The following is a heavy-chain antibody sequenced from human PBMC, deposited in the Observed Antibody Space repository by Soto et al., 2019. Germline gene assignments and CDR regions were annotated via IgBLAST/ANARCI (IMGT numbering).Heavy chain of an antibody. J-gene: IGHJ5*02. V-gene: IGHV4-31*03. CDR3: ARGRVAVAGKGWFDP. Sequence: SETLSLTCTVSGGSISSGGYYWSWIRQHPGKGLEWIGYIYYSGSTYYNPSLKSRVTISVDTSKNQFSLKLSSVTAADTAVYYCARGRVAVAGKGWFDPWGQGTLVTVSS. CDR2: IYYSGST. D-gene: IGHD6-19*01. CDR1: GGSISSGGYY.